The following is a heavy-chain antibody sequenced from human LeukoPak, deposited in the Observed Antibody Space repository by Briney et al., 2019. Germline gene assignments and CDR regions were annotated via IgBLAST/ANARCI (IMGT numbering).Heavy chain of an antibody. Sequence: PGRSLRLSCAASGFTFSSYAMHWVRQAPGKGLEWEAVISYDGSNKYYADSVKGRFTISRDNSKNTLYLQMNSLRAEDTAVYYCARHYLYESTAFDIWGQGTMVTVSS. CDR2: ISYDGSNK. CDR1: GFTFSSYA. J-gene: IGHJ3*02. D-gene: IGHD5/OR15-5a*01. CDR3: ARHYLYESTAFDI. V-gene: IGHV3-30-3*01.